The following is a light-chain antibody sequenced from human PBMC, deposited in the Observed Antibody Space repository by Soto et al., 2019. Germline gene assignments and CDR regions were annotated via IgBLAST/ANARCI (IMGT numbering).Light chain of an antibody. CDR1: QSVNSNY. CDR3: QHFGGSSYT. V-gene: IGKV3-20*01. Sequence: DIVLTQSPGTLSLSPGETATLSCRASQSVNSNYLAWYQQKPGQAPRPLIYGASARATGIPDRFSGSGSGTDFTLAISRLEPEDFAVYYCQHFGGSSYTFGQGTKLEIK. CDR2: GAS. J-gene: IGKJ2*01.